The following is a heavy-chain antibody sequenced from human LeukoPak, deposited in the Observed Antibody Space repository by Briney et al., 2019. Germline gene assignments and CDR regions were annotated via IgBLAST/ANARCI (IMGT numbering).Heavy chain of an antibody. Sequence: SETLSLTCTVSGYSISSGYYWGWIRQPPGKGLEWIGSIYHSGSTYYNPSLKSRVTISVDTSRNQFSLRLSSVTAADTAVYYCARVTGYMTEDFFGYWGQGTLVTVSS. CDR3: ARVTGYMTEDFFGY. D-gene: IGHD6-13*01. V-gene: IGHV4-38-2*02. J-gene: IGHJ4*02. CDR1: GYSISSGYY. CDR2: IYHSGST.